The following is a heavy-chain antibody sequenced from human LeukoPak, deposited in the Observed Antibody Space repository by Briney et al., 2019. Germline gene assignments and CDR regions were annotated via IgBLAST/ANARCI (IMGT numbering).Heavy chain of an antibody. D-gene: IGHD3-16*01. CDR3: ARGDYGLDY. V-gene: IGHV4-34*01. CDR2: INHSGST. Sequence: SETLSLTCAVYGGSFSGYYWSWIRQPPGKGLEWIGEINHSGSTNYNPSLKSRVTISVDTSKNQFSLKLSSVTAADTAVYYCARGDYGLDYWGQGTLVTVFS. CDR1: GGSFSGYY. J-gene: IGHJ4*02.